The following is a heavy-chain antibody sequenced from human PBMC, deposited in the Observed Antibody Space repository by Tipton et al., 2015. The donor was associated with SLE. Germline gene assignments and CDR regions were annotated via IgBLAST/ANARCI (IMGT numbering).Heavy chain of an antibody. CDR3: ARHGWQQLDRDGFDF. CDR2: IYYSGST. CDR1: GGSISSSSYY. J-gene: IGHJ4*02. Sequence: LRLSCTVSGGSISSSSYYWGWIRQPPGKELEWIGSIYYSGSTYYTPSLKSRVSISVDTSKNQFSLRLNSVTAADTAVFYCARHGWQQLDRDGFDFWGQGPLVTVSS. V-gene: IGHV4-39*01. D-gene: IGHD6-13*01.